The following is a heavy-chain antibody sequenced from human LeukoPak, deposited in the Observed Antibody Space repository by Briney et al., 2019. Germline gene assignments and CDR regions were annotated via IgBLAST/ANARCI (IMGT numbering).Heavy chain of an antibody. D-gene: IGHD4-23*01. Sequence: GASVKVSCKASGGTFSTYTISWVRQAPGQGLEWMGGIIPIFGTANHAQKFQGRVTITTDDSTSTVYMELSSLRSEDTAVYYCAAERYGGISDCCNFEIWGQGTMVTVSS. CDR1: GGTFSTYT. CDR2: IIPIFGTA. CDR3: AAERYGGISDCCNFEI. J-gene: IGHJ3*02. V-gene: IGHV1-69*05.